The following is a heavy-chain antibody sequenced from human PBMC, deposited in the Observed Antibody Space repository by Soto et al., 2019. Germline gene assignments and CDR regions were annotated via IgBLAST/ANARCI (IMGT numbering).Heavy chain of an antibody. CDR1: GGTFSSYA. CDR2: IIPIFGTA. CDR3: ARGRYCSGGSCYSEFDY. Sequence: QVQLVQSGAEVKKPRSSVKVSCKASGGTFSSYAISWVRQGPGQGLEWMGGIIPIFGTANYAQKYQGRVTITADESTSTAYMELSSLRSEDTAVYYCARGRYCSGGSCYSEFDYWGQGTLVTVSS. D-gene: IGHD2-15*01. V-gene: IGHV1-69*01. J-gene: IGHJ4*02.